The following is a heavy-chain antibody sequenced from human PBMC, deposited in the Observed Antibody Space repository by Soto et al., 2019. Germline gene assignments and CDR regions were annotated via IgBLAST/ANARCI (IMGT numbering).Heavy chain of an antibody. Sequence: HPGGSLRLSCAASGFSVSSTYMSWVRQAPGKGLEWVSTLSDGGSSHYADSVTGRFSVSRDNSKNTLYLQMSGLRADDTAIYYCSRDFASGGYDFRGQGTQVTVSS. J-gene: IGHJ4*02. CDR3: SRDFASGGYDF. D-gene: IGHD5-12*01. CDR2: LSDGGSS. CDR1: GFSVSSTY. V-gene: IGHV3-53*01.